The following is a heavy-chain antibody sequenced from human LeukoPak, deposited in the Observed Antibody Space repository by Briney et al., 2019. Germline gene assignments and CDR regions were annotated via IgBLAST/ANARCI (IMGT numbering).Heavy chain of an antibody. V-gene: IGHV7-4-1*02. D-gene: IGHD6-19*01. CDR1: GYTFTSSA. J-gene: IGHJ4*02. CDR3: ATDLKKGDSGCFDY. Sequence: GASVKVSCKASGYTFTSSALNWVRQAPGQGLEWMGWINTNTGNPTYAQDFTGRFVFSLDTSVSTAYLHISSLEAEDTAIYYCATDLKKGDSGCFDYWGQGTLVTVSS. CDR2: INTNTGNP.